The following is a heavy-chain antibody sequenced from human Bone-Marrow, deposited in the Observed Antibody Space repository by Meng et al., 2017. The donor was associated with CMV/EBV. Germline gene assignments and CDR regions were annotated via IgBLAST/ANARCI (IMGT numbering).Heavy chain of an antibody. D-gene: IGHD3-22*01. Sequence: GESLKISCAASGFTFSSYSMNWVRQAPGKGLEWVSFISRSSSYIYNADSVKGRFTISRDNSKDTLYLQMNSLRAEDTALYYCAKDYVIVGNDAFDIWGQGTTVTVSS. J-gene: IGHJ3*02. CDR3: AKDYVIVGNDAFDI. CDR2: ISRSSSYI. CDR1: GFTFSSYS. V-gene: IGHV3-21*04.